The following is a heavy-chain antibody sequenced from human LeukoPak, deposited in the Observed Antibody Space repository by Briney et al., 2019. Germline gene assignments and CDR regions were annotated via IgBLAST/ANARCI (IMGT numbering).Heavy chain of an antibody. V-gene: IGHV1-3*01. D-gene: IGHD1-26*01. CDR2: INAGNGNT. J-gene: IGHJ3*02. Sequence: ASVKVSCKASGYTFTSYAMHWVRQAPGQRLEWMGWINAGNGNTKYSQEFQGRVTITRDTSASTAYMEQRSLRSDDTAVYYCARAGWWELPRSAYIWGQGTMVTVSS. CDR3: ARAGWWELPRSAYI. CDR1: GYTFTSYA.